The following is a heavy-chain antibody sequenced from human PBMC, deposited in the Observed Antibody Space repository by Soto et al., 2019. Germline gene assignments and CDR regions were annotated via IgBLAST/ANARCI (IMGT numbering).Heavy chain of an antibody. CDR2: IDPSDSFT. D-gene: IGHD3-10*01. CDR1: GYTFTNFW. J-gene: IGHJ4*02. CDR3: ARTHVRRGIIGY. Sequence: PGESLKISCEASGYTFTNFWISWVRQLPGKGLEWMGRIDPSDSFTNYSPSFQGHVTISTDESFSTAYLQWSSLKVSDSAMYYCARTHVRRGIIGYWGQGALVTVSS. V-gene: IGHV5-10-1*01.